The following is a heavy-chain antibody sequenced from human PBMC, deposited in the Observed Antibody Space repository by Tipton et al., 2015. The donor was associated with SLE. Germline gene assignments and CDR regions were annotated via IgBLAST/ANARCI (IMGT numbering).Heavy chain of an antibody. CDR1: GFTFNSYL. J-gene: IGHJ3*02. V-gene: IGHV3-7*03. CDR3: ARDNGGDAFDI. CDR2: IKQDGSEK. D-gene: IGHD2-8*01. Sequence: SLRLSCAASGFTFNSYLMTWVRQAPGKGLEWVASIKQDGSEKYYVDSVKGRFTTSRDNAKNSLYLQMNSLRAEDTAAFYCARDNGGDAFDIWGQGTMVTVSS.